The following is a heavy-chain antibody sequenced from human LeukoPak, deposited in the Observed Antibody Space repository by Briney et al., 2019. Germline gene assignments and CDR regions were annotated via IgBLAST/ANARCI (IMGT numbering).Heavy chain of an antibody. Sequence: SETLSLTCSVSGGSISSYYWGWFRQPPGKGLEWIGYIYYSGTTSYNPSLKSRVIISVDTSKNQFSLKVSSVTVADTAVYYCARHATLIRGAPLDGFDPWGQGTLVTVSS. D-gene: IGHD3-10*01. CDR3: ARHATLIRGAPLDGFDP. CDR1: GGSISSYY. CDR2: IYYSGTT. J-gene: IGHJ5*02. V-gene: IGHV4-59*08.